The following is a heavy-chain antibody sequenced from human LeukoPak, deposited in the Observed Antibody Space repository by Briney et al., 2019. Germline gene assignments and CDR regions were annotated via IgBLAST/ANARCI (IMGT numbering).Heavy chain of an antibody. CDR3: ARPLMYYYGSETYFWFDP. D-gene: IGHD3-10*01. J-gene: IGHJ5*02. CDR2: FSSSGST. V-gene: IGHV4-4*07. Sequence: PSETLSLTCSVSGDSISYFYWSWIRQAAGKGLEWIGRFSSSGSTDYNASLKSRVTMSVDTSKNQLSLKVISVTAADTAVYYCARPLMYYYGSETYFWFDPWGQGTLVTVSS. CDR1: GDSISYFY.